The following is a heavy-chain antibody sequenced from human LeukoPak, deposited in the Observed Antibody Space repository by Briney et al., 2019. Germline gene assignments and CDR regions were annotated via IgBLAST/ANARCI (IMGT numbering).Heavy chain of an antibody. D-gene: IGHD3-10*01. V-gene: IGHV3-30*02. CDR3: ARQEYGSGSYRDDY. CDR1: GFTFSSYG. J-gene: IGHJ4*02. CDR2: IRYDGSNK. Sequence: GGSLRLSCAASGFTFSSYGMHWVRQAPGKGLEWVAFIRYDGSNKYYADSVKGRFTISRDNSKNTLYLQMNSLRAEDTAVYYCARQEYGSGSYRDDYWGQGTLVTVSS.